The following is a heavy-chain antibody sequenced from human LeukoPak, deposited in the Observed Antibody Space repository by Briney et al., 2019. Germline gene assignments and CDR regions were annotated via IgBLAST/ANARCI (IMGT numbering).Heavy chain of an antibody. CDR2: ISGSGGST. CDR3: AKRAPYYFDY. CDR1: GFTFSSSG. Sequence: GGSLRLSCAASGFTFSSSGMSWVRQAPGKGLEWVSTISGSGGSTHYADSVKGRFTISRDNSKNTLYLQMNSLRAEDTALYYCAKRAPYYFDYWGQGTLVTVSS. V-gene: IGHV3-23*01. J-gene: IGHJ4*02.